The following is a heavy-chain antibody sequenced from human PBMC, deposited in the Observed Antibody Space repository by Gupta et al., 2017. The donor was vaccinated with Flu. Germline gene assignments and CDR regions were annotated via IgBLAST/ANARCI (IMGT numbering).Heavy chain of an antibody. V-gene: IGHV3-48*01. CDR3: ERDPGWGAFDM. J-gene: IGHJ3*02. D-gene: IGHD1-26*01. Sequence: VKGRFTLSRDNAKNSLILQMTSLRAEDTAVYYCERDPGWGAFDMWGQGTLVTSSS.